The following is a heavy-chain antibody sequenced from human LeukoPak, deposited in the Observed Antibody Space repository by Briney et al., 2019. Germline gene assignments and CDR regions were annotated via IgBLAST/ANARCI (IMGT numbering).Heavy chain of an antibody. CDR2: IYSGGST. Sequence: GGSLRLSCAASGFTVSSNYMSWVRQAPGKGLEWVSVIYSGGSTYYADSVKGRFTISRHISKNTVLLQMNSLRPEDTAVYYCARLKYQMIFDYWGQGTLVAVSS. CDR1: GFTVSSNY. D-gene: IGHD2-2*01. V-gene: IGHV3-53*04. J-gene: IGHJ4*02. CDR3: ARLKYQMIFDY.